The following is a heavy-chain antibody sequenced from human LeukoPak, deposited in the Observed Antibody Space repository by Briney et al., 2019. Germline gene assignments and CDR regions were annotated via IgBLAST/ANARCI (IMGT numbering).Heavy chain of an antibody. CDR3: ATYGSGSYFFEY. D-gene: IGHD3-10*01. Sequence: SETLSPTCTVSGDSISSYYWSWIRQPPGKGLEWIGYIYYSGSTNYNPSLKSRVTVSIDTSKNQFSLNLSSVTAADTAVYYCATYGSGSYFFEYWGQGTLVTVSS. V-gene: IGHV4-59*01. J-gene: IGHJ4*02. CDR2: IYYSGST. CDR1: GDSISSYY.